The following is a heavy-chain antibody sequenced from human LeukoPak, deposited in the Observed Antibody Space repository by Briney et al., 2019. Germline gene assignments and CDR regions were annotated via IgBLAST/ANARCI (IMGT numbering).Heavy chain of an antibody. V-gene: IGHV1-69*13. J-gene: IGHJ4*02. D-gene: IGHD4-17*01. Sequence: ASVKVSCKASGGTFSSYAISWVRQAPGHGLEWMGGIIPIFGTANYAQKFQGRVTITADESTSTAYMELSSLRSEDTAVYYCARGADYGDYDDYFDYWGQGTLVTVSS. CDR3: ARGADYGDYDDYFDY. CDR1: GGTFSSYA. CDR2: IIPIFGTA.